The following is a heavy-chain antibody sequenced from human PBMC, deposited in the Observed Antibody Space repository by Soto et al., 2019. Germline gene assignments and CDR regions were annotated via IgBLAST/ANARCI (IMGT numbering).Heavy chain of an antibody. Sequence: QLQLPESGSGLVKPPQTLSPTCAVSGRSISSGGYSWNWIRQSPGKGLEWIGYISHSGNTYYTPSLTCLVSISVPRSKNQFSLTLRSVTAADTAVYYWARGVYDSGGYYATVTYWYFDHCGRGTLVTVSS. CDR1: GRSISSGGYS. CDR2: ISHSGNT. D-gene: IGHD3-22*01. J-gene: IGHJ2*01. CDR3: ARGVYDSGGYYATVTYWYFDH. V-gene: IGHV4-30-2*06.